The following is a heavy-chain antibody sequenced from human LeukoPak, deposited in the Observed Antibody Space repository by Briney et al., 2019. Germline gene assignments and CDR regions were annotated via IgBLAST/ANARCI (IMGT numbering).Heavy chain of an antibody. CDR2: SYYSGST. D-gene: IGHD3-10*01. J-gene: IGHJ4*02. V-gene: IGHV4-39*01. CDR1: GGSISSSSYY. Sequence: SETMSLTCTVSGGSISSSSYYWGWIRQPPGKGLEWVGSSYYSGSTYYNPSPKSRVTISVDTSKNQFSLKLSSVTAAGTAVYYCARHVSMVRGVIIGFDYWGQGTLVTVSS. CDR3: ARHVSMVRGVIIGFDY.